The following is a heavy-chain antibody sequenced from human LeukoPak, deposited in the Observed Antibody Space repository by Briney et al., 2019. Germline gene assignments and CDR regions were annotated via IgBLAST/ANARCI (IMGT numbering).Heavy chain of an antibody. Sequence: PGGSLRLSCAASGFTFSSYSMNWVRQAPGKGLEWVSSISSSSSYIYYADSVKGRFTISRDNAKNSLYLQTNSLRAEDTAVYYCASFSSGLPKYYFDYWGQGTLVTVSS. CDR1: GFTFSSYS. CDR3: ASFSSGLPKYYFDY. D-gene: IGHD6-19*01. J-gene: IGHJ4*02. V-gene: IGHV3-21*01. CDR2: ISSSSSYI.